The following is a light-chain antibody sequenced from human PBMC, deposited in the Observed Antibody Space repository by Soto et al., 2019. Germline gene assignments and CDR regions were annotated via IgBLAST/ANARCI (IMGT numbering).Light chain of an antibody. V-gene: IGKV1-5*03. CDR2: KAS. Sequence: DIQMTQSPSTLSASLGDRVTITCRSSQSVSGWLAWFQQKPGRAPKLLINKASNLQSGVPSRFSGSGSGTEFTLTINGLQPDDFATYFCHQYSNFPLTFGQGTRLEIK. CDR3: HQYSNFPLT. J-gene: IGKJ5*01. CDR1: QSVSGW.